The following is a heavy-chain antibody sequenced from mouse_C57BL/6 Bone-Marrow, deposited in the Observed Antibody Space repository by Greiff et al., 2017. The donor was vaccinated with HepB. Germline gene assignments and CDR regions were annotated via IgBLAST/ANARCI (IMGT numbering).Heavy chain of an antibody. D-gene: IGHD2-1*01. J-gene: IGHJ3*01. CDR1: GYTFTSYW. Sequence: QVQLQQPGAELVKPGASVKLSCKASGYTFTSYWMHWVKQRPGQGLEWIGMIHPNSGSTNYNEKFKSKATLTVDKSSSTAYMQLSSLTSEDSAVYYCARREIYYGNFGFAYWGQGTLVTVSA. V-gene: IGHV1-64*01. CDR3: ARREIYYGNFGFAY. CDR2: IHPNSGST.